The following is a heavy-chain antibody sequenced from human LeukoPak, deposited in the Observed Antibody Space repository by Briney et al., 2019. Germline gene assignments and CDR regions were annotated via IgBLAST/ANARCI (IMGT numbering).Heavy chain of an antibody. V-gene: IGHV1-2*06. CDR1: GYTFTGYY. CDR2: IHPNSGAT. J-gene: IGHJ5*02. D-gene: IGHD4-17*01. Sequence: ASVKVSCKAFGYTFTGYYLHWVRQAPGQGLEWMGRIHPNSGATNSAQKFQGRVTMTRDTSITTAYMELSRLTSDDTAVYYCARVEAVTNSNWFDPWGQGTLVTVSS. CDR3: ARVEAVTNSNWFDP.